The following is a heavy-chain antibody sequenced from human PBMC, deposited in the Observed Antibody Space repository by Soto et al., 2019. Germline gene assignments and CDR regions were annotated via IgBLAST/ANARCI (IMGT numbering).Heavy chain of an antibody. Sequence: GGSLRLSCAASRLSFDHYAMHWVRQCPGKGLEWVSGISWNSGSIGYADSVKGRFTISRDNAKNSLYLQMNSLRAEDTALYYCSKDSDSYRRSGDTGAFDIWGQGTMVTV. CDR1: RLSFDHYA. D-gene: IGHD5-18*01. V-gene: IGHV3-9*01. CDR2: ISWNSGSI. CDR3: SKDSDSYRRSGDTGAFDI. J-gene: IGHJ3*02.